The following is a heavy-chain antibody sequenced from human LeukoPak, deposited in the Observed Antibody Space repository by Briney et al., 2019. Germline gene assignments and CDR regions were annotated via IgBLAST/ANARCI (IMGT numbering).Heavy chain of an antibody. CDR2: MNPNSGNT. V-gene: IGHV1-8*01. CDR3: ARGLEIFGVVIIADY. D-gene: IGHD3-3*01. CDR1: GYTFTSYD. J-gene: IGHJ4*02. Sequence: ASVTVSFKASGYTFTSYDINWVRQATGQGLEWMGWMNPNSGNTGYAQKFQGRVTMTRNTSISTAYMELSSLRSEDTAVYYCARGLEIFGVVIIADYWGQGTLVTVSS.